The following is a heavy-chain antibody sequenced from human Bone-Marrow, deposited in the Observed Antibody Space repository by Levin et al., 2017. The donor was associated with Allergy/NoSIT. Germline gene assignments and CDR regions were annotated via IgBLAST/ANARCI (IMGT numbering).Heavy chain of an antibody. J-gene: IGHJ6*02. Sequence: SETLSLTCAVSDVSIKTYYWSWVRQSPERGLEWIGYFDDSGTSAYNPSFKSRATISIDMSNNRFSLVLTTVTAADTAVYYCTKSRFSSSWYGAGMAVWGQGATVVVS. V-gene: IGHV4-4*09. D-gene: IGHD6-13*01. CDR3: TKSRFSSSWYGAGMAV. CDR1: DVSIKTYY. CDR2: FDDSGTS.